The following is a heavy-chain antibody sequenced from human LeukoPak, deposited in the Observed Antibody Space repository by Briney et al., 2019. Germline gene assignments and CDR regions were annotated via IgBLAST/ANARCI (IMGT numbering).Heavy chain of an antibody. V-gene: IGHV3-30-3*01. J-gene: IGHJ4*02. CDR3: AKGPHYDFWSGISFDY. CDR2: ISYDGSNK. CDR1: GFTFSSYA. Sequence: GGSLRLSCAASGFTFSSYAMHWVRQAPGKGLEWVAVISYDGSNKYYADSVKGRFTISRDNSKNTLYLQMNSLRAEDTAVYYCAKGPHYDFWSGISFDYWGQGTLVTVSS. D-gene: IGHD3-3*01.